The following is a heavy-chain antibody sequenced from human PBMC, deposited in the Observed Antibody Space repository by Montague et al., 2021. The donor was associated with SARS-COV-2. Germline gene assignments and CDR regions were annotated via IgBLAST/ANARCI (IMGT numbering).Heavy chain of an antibody. D-gene: IGHD6-19*01. CDR2: INHSGST. Sequence: SETLSLTCDVSGGAISSSKWWSWVRQPPGKGLEWMGEINHSGSTNYNPSLKSRLTITVDESKNQFPLKLSSVTAADTAAYYCASDRGSSGWSDAFDIWGQGTMVTVSS. CDR3: ASDRGSSGWSDAFDI. J-gene: IGHJ3*02. V-gene: IGHV4-4*02. CDR1: GGAISSSKW.